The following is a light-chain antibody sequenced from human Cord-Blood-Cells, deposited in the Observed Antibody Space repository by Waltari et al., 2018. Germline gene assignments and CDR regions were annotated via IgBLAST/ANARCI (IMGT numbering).Light chain of an antibody. CDR1: SLRSYY. Sequence: SSEPTQDPAVSVAFGQTVRITCQGDSLRSYYASWYQQKPGQAPVLVIYGKNNRPSGIPDRFSGSSSGNTASLTITGAQAEDEADYYCNSRDSSGNHLVFGGGTKLTVL. V-gene: IGLV3-19*01. CDR3: NSRDSSGNHLV. CDR2: GKN. J-gene: IGLJ3*02.